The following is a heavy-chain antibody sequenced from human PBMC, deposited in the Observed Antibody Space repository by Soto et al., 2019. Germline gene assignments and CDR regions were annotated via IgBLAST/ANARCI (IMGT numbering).Heavy chain of an antibody. CDR3: ARCYSSRKPHGY. J-gene: IGHJ4*02. CDR2: RWYDGSNK. CDR1: GFTFSRSG. D-gene: IGHD6-13*01. Sequence: GGSLRLCCAASGFTFSRSGMHWVRQALGKGLEWVAVRWYDGSNKYYADSVKGRFTISRDNSKNTLYLQMNSLRADDPAVYYCARCYSSRKPHGYRGQGTLVTVSS. V-gene: IGHV3-33*01.